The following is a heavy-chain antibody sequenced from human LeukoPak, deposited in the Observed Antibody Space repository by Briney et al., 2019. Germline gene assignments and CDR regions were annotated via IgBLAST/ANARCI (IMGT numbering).Heavy chain of an antibody. Sequence: GGSLRLSCAASGFTFSNYAMSWVRPSPGRGLEWVSAISANGVSTYYPDSVKGRFTISRDNSKNTLYLQMNTLRAEDSAVYFCAKEGPTYYYFDYWGQGTLVTVSS. CDR2: ISANGVST. J-gene: IGHJ4*02. CDR3: AKEGPTYYYFDY. V-gene: IGHV3-23*01. D-gene: IGHD3-10*01. CDR1: GFTFSNYA.